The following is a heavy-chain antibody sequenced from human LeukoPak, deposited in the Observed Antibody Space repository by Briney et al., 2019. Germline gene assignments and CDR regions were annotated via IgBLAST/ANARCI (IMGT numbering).Heavy chain of an antibody. CDR3: AKVFLVFGERTYYFDY. J-gene: IGHJ4*02. Sequence: PGGSLRLSCAASGFTFSSYGISWVRQAPGKGLEWVSAISGSGGSTYYADSVKGRFTISRDNSKNTLYLQMNSLRAEDTAVYYCAKVFLVFGERTYYFDYWGQGTLVTVSS. CDR2: ISGSGGST. CDR1: GFTFSSYG. D-gene: IGHD3-10*02. V-gene: IGHV3-23*01.